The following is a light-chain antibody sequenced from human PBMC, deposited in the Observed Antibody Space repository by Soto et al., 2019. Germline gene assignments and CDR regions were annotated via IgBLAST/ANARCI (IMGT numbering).Light chain of an antibody. CDR3: QQYSNWPLLS. CDR2: GAS. CDR1: QSVGSN. Sequence: EVVLTQSPATLSVSPGAGATLSCRASQSVGSNLAWYQQKPGQTPRVLIYGASIRAIGIPARFSGSGFGTEFTITISSLQSEDFGVYYCQQYSNWPLLSFGGGTKVDIK. J-gene: IGKJ4*01. V-gene: IGKV3-15*01.